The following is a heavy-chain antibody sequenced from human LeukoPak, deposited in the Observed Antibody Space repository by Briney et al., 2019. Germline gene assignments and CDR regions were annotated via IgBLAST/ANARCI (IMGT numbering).Heavy chain of an antibody. CDR1: GGSFSGYY. CDR2: INYSGRT. D-gene: IGHD3-9*01. Sequence: SETLSLTCAVYGGSFSGYYWTWIRQPPGKGPEWIGEINYSGRTNYNPSLKSRVTISVDTSRNQFSLKLSSVTAADTAVYYCARVHGLFRYFARGCAFDIWGQGTMVTVSS. CDR3: ARVHGLFRYFARGCAFDI. V-gene: IGHV4-34*01. J-gene: IGHJ3*02.